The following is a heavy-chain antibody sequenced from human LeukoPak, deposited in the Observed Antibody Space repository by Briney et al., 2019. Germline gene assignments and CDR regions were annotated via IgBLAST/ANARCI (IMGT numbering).Heavy chain of an antibody. D-gene: IGHD1-26*01. CDR2: INHSGST. CDR1: GGSFSGYY. V-gene: IGHV4-34*01. J-gene: IGHJ4*02. Sequence: SETLSVTCAVYGGSFSGYYWTWIRQPPGKGLEWIGEINHSGSTNYNPSLKSRVTISVDTSRKQFSLKLSSVTAADTAVYYCARGGVGAHLGYWGQGTLVTVSS. CDR3: ARGGVGAHLGY.